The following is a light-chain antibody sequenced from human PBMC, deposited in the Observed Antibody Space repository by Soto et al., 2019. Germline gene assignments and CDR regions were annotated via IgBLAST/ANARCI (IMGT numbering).Light chain of an antibody. CDR2: GAS. J-gene: IGKJ1*01. V-gene: IGKV3-20*01. Sequence: EIVLTQSPDTLSLSPGERATLSCRASQFFGSDYLAWYQQKPGQSPRLLIYGASRKATGIPDRFSGSGSGTDFTLTISSLEPEDFAMYDCQKFDGTGTFGQGTKVEIK. CDR1: QFFGSDY. CDR3: QKFDGTGT.